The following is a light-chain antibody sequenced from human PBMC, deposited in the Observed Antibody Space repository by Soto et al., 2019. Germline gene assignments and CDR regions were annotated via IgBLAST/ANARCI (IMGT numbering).Light chain of an antibody. V-gene: IGLV1-40*01. Sequence: QSVLTQPPSVSGAPGQRVTISCTGSSSNIGAGYDVHWYQQLPGTAPKLLIYGNSNRPSGVPDRFSGSKSGTSASLAITGLQAEDEADYYCRSYDSSLSGVVFGGGTKVTVL. CDR2: GNS. CDR1: SSNIGAGYD. J-gene: IGLJ2*01. CDR3: RSYDSSLSGVV.